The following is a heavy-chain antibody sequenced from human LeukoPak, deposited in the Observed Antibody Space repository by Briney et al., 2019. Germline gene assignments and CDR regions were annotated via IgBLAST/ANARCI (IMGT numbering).Heavy chain of an antibody. CDR3: ARGTTTTGYYFDY. CDR2: IWYDGSNK. D-gene: IGHD4-17*01. V-gene: IGHV3-33*01. J-gene: IGHJ4*02. CDR1: GFTFSSYG. Sequence: GGSLRLSCAASGFTFSSYGMHWVRQAPGKGLEWVAVIWYDGSNKYYADSVKGRFTISRGNSKNTLYLQMNSLRAEDTAVYYCARGTTTTGYYFDYWGQGTLVTVSS.